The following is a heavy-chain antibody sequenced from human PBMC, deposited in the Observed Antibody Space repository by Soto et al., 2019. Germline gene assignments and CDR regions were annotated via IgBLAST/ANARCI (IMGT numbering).Heavy chain of an antibody. Sequence: ASVKVSCKASGYTFTGYYMHWVRQAPGQGLEWMGWINPNSGGTNYAQKFQGRVTMTRDTSISTAYMELSRLRSDDTAVYYCARDLSGRNIVVVVASYGMDVWGQGTTVTVSS. J-gene: IGHJ6*02. CDR3: ARDLSGRNIVVVVASYGMDV. CDR1: GYTFTGYY. D-gene: IGHD2-15*01. V-gene: IGHV1-2*02. CDR2: INPNSGGT.